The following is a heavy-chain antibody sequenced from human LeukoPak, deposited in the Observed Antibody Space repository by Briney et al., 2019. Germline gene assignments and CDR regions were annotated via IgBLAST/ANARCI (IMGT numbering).Heavy chain of an antibody. Sequence: GESPKISRMSFGYRTNVYWFSWLSLKPGKTLESLRIIYPDDSDTRYSPSFQGKVTISADKSISTAYLQWSSLKASDTAMYYCVRRAAEWELLDYWGQGTLVT. D-gene: IGHD1-26*01. J-gene: IGHJ4*02. CDR1: GYRTNVYW. V-gene: IGHV5-51*01. CDR2: IYPDDSDT. CDR3: VRRAAEWELLDY.